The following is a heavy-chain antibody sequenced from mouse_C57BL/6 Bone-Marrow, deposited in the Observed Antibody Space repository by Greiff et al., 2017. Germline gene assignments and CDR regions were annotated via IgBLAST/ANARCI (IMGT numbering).Heavy chain of an antibody. J-gene: IGHJ4*01. CDR2: IYPRDGST. CDR3: ARKDTTVVAPYYYAMDY. V-gene: IGHV1-85*01. D-gene: IGHD1-1*01. CDR1: GCTFTSYD. Sequence: QVQLQQSGPELVKPGASVKLSCKASGCTFTSYDINWVKQRPGQGLEWIGWIYPRDGSTKYNEKFKGKATLTVDTSSSTAYMELHSLTSEDSAVYFCARKDTTVVAPYYYAMDYWGQGTSVTVSS.